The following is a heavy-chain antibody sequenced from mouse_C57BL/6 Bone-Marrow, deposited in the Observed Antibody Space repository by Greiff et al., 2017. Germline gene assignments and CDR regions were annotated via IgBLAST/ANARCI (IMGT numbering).Heavy chain of an antibody. D-gene: IGHD1-2*01. CDR2: INPSNGGT. Sequence: VQLQQPGTELVKPGASVKLSCKASGYTFTSYWMHWVKQRPGQGLEWIGNINPSNGGTNYNEKFKSKATLTVDKSSSTAYMQLSSRTSEDSAVYYCSRSHYYGGDFDYWGQGTTLTVSS. V-gene: IGHV1-53*01. J-gene: IGHJ2*01. CDR1: GYTFTSYW. CDR3: SRSHYYGGDFDY.